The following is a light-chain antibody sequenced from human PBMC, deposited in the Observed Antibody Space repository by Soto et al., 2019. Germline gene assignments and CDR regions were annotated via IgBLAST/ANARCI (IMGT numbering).Light chain of an antibody. Sequence: QSALTQPASVSGSPGQSITISCTGTISDVGGYDYVSWYQQHPGKAPKLMMYRVDNRPSGVSDRFSGSKSGNTASLTISGLQAEYEAEYYCSSYTSSSTVVSGSIVIFGGGTKLTVL. J-gene: IGLJ2*01. CDR2: RVD. V-gene: IGLV2-14*01. CDR3: SSYTSSSTVVSGSIVI. CDR1: ISDVGGYDY.